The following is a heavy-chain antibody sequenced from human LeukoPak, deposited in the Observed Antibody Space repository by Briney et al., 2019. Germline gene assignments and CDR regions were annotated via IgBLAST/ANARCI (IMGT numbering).Heavy chain of an antibody. CDR3: ARHSYHALDV. D-gene: IGHD3-16*01. CDR2: VKLDGSEK. CDR1: GFTFSNYW. V-gene: IGHV3-7*01. J-gene: IGHJ6*02. Sequence: GGSLRLSCAASGFTFSNYWMTWVRQAPGKGLEWVANVKLDGSEKYDVDSVKGRFTISRDNAKNSLFPQMNSLRVEDTAVYYCARHSYHALDVWGQGTTVTVSS.